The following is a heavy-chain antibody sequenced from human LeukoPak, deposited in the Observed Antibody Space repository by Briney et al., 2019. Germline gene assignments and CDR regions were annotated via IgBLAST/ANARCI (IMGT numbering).Heavy chain of an antibody. D-gene: IGHD2-21*01. CDR1: GFTFSSHG. J-gene: IGHJ4*02. Sequence: PGGSLRLSCAASGFTFSSHGMHWVRQAPGKGLEWVAFIRYDGSNKYYADSVKGRFTISRDNSKNTLYLQMNSLRAEDTAVYYCAKDLFRERGCYFDYWGQGTLVTVSS. CDR2: IRYDGSNK. CDR3: AKDLFRERGCYFDY. V-gene: IGHV3-30*02.